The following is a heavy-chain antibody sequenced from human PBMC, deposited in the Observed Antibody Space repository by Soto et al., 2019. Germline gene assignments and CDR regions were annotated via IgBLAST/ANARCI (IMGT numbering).Heavy chain of an antibody. CDR2: ISSSSSTI. CDR1: GFTFSTYS. J-gene: IGHJ4*02. Sequence: PGASLRLSCEASGFTFSTYSMNWVRQAPGEGLEWVSYISSSSSTIYYADSVKGRITNSRDNAKNSLYLQMNSQKAEDTAVYYCARGAYYYDSSGLSYWGQGT. CDR3: ARGAYYYDSSGLSY. V-gene: IGHV3-48*01. D-gene: IGHD3-22*01.